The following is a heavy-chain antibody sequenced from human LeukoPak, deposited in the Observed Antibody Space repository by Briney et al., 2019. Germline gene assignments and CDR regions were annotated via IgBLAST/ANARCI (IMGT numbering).Heavy chain of an antibody. D-gene: IGHD5-18*01. CDR3: ARHVLYSYGPQWWFDP. Sequence: GESLKISCKGSGYSFTNYRISWVRHMPGRGLEWMGWIDASDYYTNYSPSFQGHVTISADKSRSIAYLQWSSLKASDTAIYYCARHVLYSYGPQWWFDPWGQGTLVTVSS. J-gene: IGHJ5*02. CDR2: IDASDYYT. V-gene: IGHV5-10-1*01. CDR1: GYSFTNYR.